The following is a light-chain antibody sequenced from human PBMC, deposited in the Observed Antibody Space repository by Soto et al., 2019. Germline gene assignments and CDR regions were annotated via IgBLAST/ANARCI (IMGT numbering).Light chain of an antibody. CDR2: EVS. J-gene: IGLJ1*01. CDR1: SSDIGVYNY. Sequence: QSALTQPASVSGSPGQSITISCTGTSSDIGVYNYVSWYQQHPGKAPKLVICEVSNRPSGVSSRFSGSKSGNTASLTISGLQAEDEADYYCSSYTSSSSYVFGTGTKVTVL. CDR3: SSYTSSSSYV. V-gene: IGLV2-14*01.